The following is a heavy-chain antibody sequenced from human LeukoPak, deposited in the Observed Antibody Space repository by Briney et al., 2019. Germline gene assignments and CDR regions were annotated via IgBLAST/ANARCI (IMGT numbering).Heavy chain of an antibody. CDR3: ARGSHTVTTKAYFDY. V-gene: IGHV3-7*03. J-gene: IGHJ4*02. D-gene: IGHD4-17*01. CDR2: IKQDGSEK. CDR1: GFTFSSYW. Sequence: GGSLRLSCAASGFTFSSYWMSWVRQAPGKGLEWVANIKQDGSEKYYVDSVKGRFTISRDNAKNSLYLQMNSLRAEDTAVYYCARGSHTVTTKAYFDYWGQGTLVTVSS.